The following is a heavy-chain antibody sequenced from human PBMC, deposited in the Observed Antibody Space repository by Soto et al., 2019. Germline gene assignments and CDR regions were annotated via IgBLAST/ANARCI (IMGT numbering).Heavy chain of an antibody. CDR3: ARGDYHDRNDYYPLAY. D-gene: IGHD3-22*01. Sequence: ASVKVSCKASGYTFTSYVIHWVRQAPGQRLEWMGWINAGSGNTKYSQKFQGRVTIARDTSASTAYMELSSLRSEDTAVYYCARGDYHDRNDYYPLAYWGQGALVTVSS. CDR2: INAGSGNT. CDR1: GYTFTSYV. V-gene: IGHV1-3*01. J-gene: IGHJ4*02.